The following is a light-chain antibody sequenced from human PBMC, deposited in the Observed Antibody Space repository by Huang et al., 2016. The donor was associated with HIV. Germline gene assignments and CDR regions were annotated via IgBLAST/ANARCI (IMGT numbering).Light chain of an antibody. CDR3: QQPGS. CDR2: DTS. CDR1: QSVGGY. V-gene: IGKV3-11*01. J-gene: IGKJ2*01. Sequence: EIVLTQSPATLSLSPGERATLSCRASQSVGGYLAWYQQKPGQAPILLIYDTSTRATGIPARFSGSGSETDFTLTISSLEPEDFAVDYCQQPGSFGQGTKVDIK.